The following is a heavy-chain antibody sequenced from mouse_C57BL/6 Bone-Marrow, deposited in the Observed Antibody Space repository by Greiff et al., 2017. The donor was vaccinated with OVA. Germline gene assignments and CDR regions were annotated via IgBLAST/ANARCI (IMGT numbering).Heavy chain of an antibody. CDR2: INPYNGGT. V-gene: IGHV1-19*01. CDR1: GYTFTDYY. CDR3: ARTIYDGYLYAMDY. Sequence: VQLQQSGPVLVKPGASVKMSCKASGYTFTDYYMNWVKQSHGKSLEWIGVINPYNGGTSYNQKFKGKATLTVDKSSSTAYMELNSLTSEDSAVYYCARTIYDGYLYAMDYWGQGTSVTVSS. J-gene: IGHJ4*01. D-gene: IGHD2-3*01.